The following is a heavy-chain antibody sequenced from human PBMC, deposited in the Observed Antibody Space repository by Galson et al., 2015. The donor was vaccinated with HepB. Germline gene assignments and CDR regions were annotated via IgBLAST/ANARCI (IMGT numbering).Heavy chain of an antibody. J-gene: IGHJ2*01. Sequence: SLRLSCAASGFTFSRYWMHWVRQVPGKGLVWVSRINSDGSSTRQADSVKGRFTISRDNAKNTLYLQMNSLRAEDTALYYCATSPVTNYWYFDLWGRGTLVTVSS. CDR2: INSDGSST. CDR1: GFTFSRYW. CDR3: ATSPVTNYWYFDL. V-gene: IGHV3-74*01. D-gene: IGHD4-17*01.